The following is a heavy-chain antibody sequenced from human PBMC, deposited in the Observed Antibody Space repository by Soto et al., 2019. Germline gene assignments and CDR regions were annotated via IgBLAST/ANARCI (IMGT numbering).Heavy chain of an antibody. V-gene: IGHV3-53*01. J-gene: IGHJ3*02. Sequence: GGALRLFCAASGFTATSNYISWVRQAPGTGLEWVSVIFSGGSTYYADSVKGRVTIPRDSSKNTLYLQMNSLRAEDTAVYYCARDLASHIWGQGTMVTVSS. CDR3: ARDLASHI. CDR2: IFSGGST. CDR1: GFTATSNY.